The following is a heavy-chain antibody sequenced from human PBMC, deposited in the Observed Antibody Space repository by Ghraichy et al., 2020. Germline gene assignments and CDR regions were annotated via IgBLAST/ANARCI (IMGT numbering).Heavy chain of an antibody. CDR1: GGSISSSSYY. J-gene: IGHJ4*02. D-gene: IGHD6-13*01. CDR3: ARLCGSSWYWEWDYFDY. CDR2: IYYSGST. V-gene: IGHV4-39*01. Sequence: SETLSLTCTVSGGSISSSSYYWGWIRQPPGKGLEWIGSIYYSGSTYYNPSLKSRVTISVDTSKNQFSLKLSSVTAADTAVYYCARLCGSSWYWEWDYFDYWGQGTLVTVSS.